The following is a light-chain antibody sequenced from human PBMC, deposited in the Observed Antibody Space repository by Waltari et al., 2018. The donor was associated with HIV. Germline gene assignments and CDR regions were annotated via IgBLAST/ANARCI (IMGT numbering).Light chain of an antibody. V-gene: IGKV1-9*01. Sequence: DIQLAQSPSLLPASVGDRVTITCRASQDIGRFIAWYQQVPGKAPKLLIYSSSTLHSGVPSRFSGNVSGTDFTLTISSLQPEDFATYYCQQSYNPLRITFGPGTKVDIK. CDR1: QDIGRF. CDR2: SSS. CDR3: QQSYNPLRIT. J-gene: IGKJ3*01.